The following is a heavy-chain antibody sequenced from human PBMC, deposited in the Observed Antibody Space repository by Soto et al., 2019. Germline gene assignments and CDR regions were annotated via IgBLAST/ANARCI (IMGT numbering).Heavy chain of an antibody. D-gene: IGHD2-15*01. CDR3: AKVVAAPEYFQH. V-gene: IGHV4-39*01. CDR1: GGSISSSSYY. CDR2: IYYSGST. Sequence: TLSLTCTVSGGSISSSSYYWGWIRQPPGKGLEWIGSIYYSGSTYYNPSLKSRVTISVDTSKNQFSLKLSSVTAADTAVYYCAKVVAAPEYFQHWGQGTLVTVS. J-gene: IGHJ1*01.